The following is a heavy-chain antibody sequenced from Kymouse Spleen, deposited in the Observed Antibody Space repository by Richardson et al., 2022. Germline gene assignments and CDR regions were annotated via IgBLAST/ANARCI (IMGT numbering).Heavy chain of an antibody. CDR3: AKGNSSSSAYYYYYYGMDV. V-gene: IGHV3-30*18. Sequence: QVQLVESGGGVVQPGRSLRLSCAASGFTFSSYGMHWVRQAPGKGLEWVAVISYDGSNKYYADSVKGRFTISRDNSKNTLYLQMNSLRAEDTAVYYCAKGNSSSSAYYYYYYGMDVWGQGTTVTVSS. CDR2: ISYDGSNK. D-gene: IGHD6-6*01. J-gene: IGHJ6*02. CDR1: GFTFSSYG.